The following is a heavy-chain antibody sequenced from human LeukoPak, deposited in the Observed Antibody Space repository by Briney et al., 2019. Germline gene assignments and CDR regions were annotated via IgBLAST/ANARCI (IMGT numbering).Heavy chain of an antibody. CDR3: VKDMEYYYDSSDYSPYYSYYMDV. CDR2: ISGRGANT. J-gene: IGHJ6*03. Sequence: GGSLRLSCAASGFTFSSHAMSWVRQAPGKGLAWVSAISGRGANTYYADSVKGRFTISRDNSKNTLYLQMNSRRAEDTAIYYCVKDMEYYYDSSDYSPYYSYYMDVWGKGTTVTVSS. CDR1: GFTFSSHA. D-gene: IGHD3-22*01. V-gene: IGHV3-23*01.